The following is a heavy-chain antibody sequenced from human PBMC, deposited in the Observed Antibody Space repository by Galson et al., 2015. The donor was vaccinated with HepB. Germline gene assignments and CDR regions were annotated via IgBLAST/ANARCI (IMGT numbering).Heavy chain of an antibody. J-gene: IGHJ6*02. V-gene: IGHV1-2*02. CDR1: GYTFTGYY. Sequence: SVKVSCKASGYTFTGYYMHWVRQAPGQGLEWMGWINPNRGGTNYAQKFQGRVTMTRDTSSSTAYMELSRLRSDDTAVYYCARFQWELLPYYYYGMDVWGQGTTVTVSS. CDR2: INPNRGGT. D-gene: IGHD1-26*01. CDR3: ARFQWELLPYYYYGMDV.